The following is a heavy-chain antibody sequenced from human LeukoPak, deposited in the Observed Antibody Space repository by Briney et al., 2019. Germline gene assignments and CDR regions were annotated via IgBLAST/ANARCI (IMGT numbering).Heavy chain of an antibody. CDR1: GGSFSGYY. CDR2: INHSGST. V-gene: IGHV4-34*01. J-gene: IGHJ4*02. Sequence: SETLSLTGAVYGGSFSGYYWSWIRQPPGKGLEWIGEINHSGSTNYNPSLKSRVTISVDTSKNQFSLKLSSVTAADTAVYYCARSQCHDHWGQGTLVTVSS. D-gene: IGHD6-19*01. CDR3: ARSQCHDH.